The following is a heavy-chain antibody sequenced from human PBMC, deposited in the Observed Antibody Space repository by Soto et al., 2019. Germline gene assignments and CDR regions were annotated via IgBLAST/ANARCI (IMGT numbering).Heavy chain of an antibody. CDR2: IWYDGSNK. Sequence: QVQLVESGGGVVQPGRSLRLSCAASGFTFSSYGMHWVRQAPGKGLEWVAVIWYDGSNKYYADSVKGRFTISRDNSKNTRELQMNSLGAEDMAVYYCARDGGAGVWGGYHPKRYYYDGMDVWGQGTTVTVSS. D-gene: IGHD3-16*02. V-gene: IGHV3-33*01. J-gene: IGHJ6*02. CDR1: GFTFSSYG. CDR3: ARDGGAGVWGGYHPKRYYYDGMDV.